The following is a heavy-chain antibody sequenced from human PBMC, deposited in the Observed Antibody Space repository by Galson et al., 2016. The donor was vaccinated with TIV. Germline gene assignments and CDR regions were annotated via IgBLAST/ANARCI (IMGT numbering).Heavy chain of an antibody. V-gene: IGHV3-66*02. D-gene: IGHD1-26*01. CDR1: GLSVSINY. CDR3: ARDRVVDATYYYYYYGMDV. CDR2: ISAGGNT. Sequence: SLRLSCAASGLSVSINYMTWVRQAPGKGLEWVSLISAGGNTYYHDSVKCRFTISRDNSKNNLYLQMNSLRVEDTAVYYCARDRVVDATYYYYYYGMDVWGQGTTVTVSS. J-gene: IGHJ6*02.